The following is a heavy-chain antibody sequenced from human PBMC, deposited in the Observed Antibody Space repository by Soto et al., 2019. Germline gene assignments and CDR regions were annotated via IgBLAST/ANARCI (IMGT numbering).Heavy chain of an antibody. V-gene: IGHV3-33*01. CDR1: GFTFSSYG. D-gene: IGHD6-19*01. CDR2: IWYDGSNK. J-gene: IGHJ4*02. CDR3: ARGGSSGWYLPFDY. Sequence: QVQLVESGGGVVQPGRSLRLSCAASGFTFSSYGMHWVRQAPGKGLEWVAVIWYDGSNKYYADSVKGRFNISRDNSKNTLYLQMNSLRAEDTAVSYCARGGSSGWYLPFDYWGQGTLVTVSS.